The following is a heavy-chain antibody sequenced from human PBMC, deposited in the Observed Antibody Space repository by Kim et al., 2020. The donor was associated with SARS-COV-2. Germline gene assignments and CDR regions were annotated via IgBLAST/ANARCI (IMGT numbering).Heavy chain of an antibody. CDR3: ARDLNPYGAKVQYYFDY. Sequence: GGSLRLSCAASGFTFSSYAMHWVRQAPGKGLEWVAVISYDGSNKYYADSVKGRFTISRDNSKNTLYLQMNSLRAEDTAVYYCARDLNPYGAKVQYYFDY. CDR1: GFTFSSYA. V-gene: IGHV3-30*04. D-gene: IGHD4-17*01. J-gene: IGHJ4*01. CDR2: ISYDGSNK.